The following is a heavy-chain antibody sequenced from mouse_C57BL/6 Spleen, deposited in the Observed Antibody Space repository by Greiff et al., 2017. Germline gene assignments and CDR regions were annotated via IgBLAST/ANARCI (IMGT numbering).Heavy chain of an antibody. CDR1: GFTFSNYW. V-gene: IGHV6-3*01. CDR3: TGGRSSSYYYAMDY. D-gene: IGHD1-1*01. Sequence: EVKVEESGGGLVQPGGSMKLSCVASGFTFSNYWMNWVRQSPEKGLEWVAQIRLKSDNYATHYAESVKGRFTISRDDSKSSVYLQMNNLRAEDTGIYYCTGGRSSSYYYAMDYWGQGTSVTVSS. J-gene: IGHJ4*01. CDR2: IRLKSDNYAT.